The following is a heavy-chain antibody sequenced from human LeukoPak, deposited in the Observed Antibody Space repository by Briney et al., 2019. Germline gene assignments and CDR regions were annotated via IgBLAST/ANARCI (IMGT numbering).Heavy chain of an antibody. Sequence: SETLSLTCAVYGGSFSDYYWTWIRQPPGKGLEWIGEINHSGGTNYNPSLKSRVTISVDTSKNQFSLKLSSVTAADTAVYYCARWVVAADYYYYMDVWGKGTTVTVSS. CDR3: ARWVVAADYYYYMDV. D-gene: IGHD2-15*01. CDR1: GGSFSDYY. CDR2: INHSGGT. V-gene: IGHV4-34*01. J-gene: IGHJ6*03.